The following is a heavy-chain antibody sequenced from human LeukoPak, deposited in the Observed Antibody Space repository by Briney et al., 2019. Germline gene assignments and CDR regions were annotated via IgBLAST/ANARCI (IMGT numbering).Heavy chain of an antibody. Sequence: PGGSLRLSCAASGFTFSSYAMSWVRQAPGKGLGWVSAISGSGCSTYYADSVKGRLTISRDNSKNTLYLQMNSLRAEATAVNYCAKGSVVVVIEGLFDYWGQGTLVTVSS. CDR2: ISGSGCST. D-gene: IGHD3-22*01. V-gene: IGHV3-23*01. CDR3: AKGSVVVVIEGLFDY. J-gene: IGHJ4*02. CDR1: GFTFSSYA.